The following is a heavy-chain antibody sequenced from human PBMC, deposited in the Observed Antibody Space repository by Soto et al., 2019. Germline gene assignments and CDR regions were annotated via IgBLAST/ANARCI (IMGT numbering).Heavy chain of an antibody. D-gene: IGHD4-17*01. V-gene: IGHV4-30-4*08. J-gene: IGHJ4*02. CDR1: GGSFNSGYYY. Sequence: PSGTLSLTCTISGGSFNSGYYYWGWFRQPPGKGLEWIGCIYYSGTTYYNPSLKSRVTISVDTSKNQFSLKLSSVTAADTAVYYCAREYGDRDYWGQGTLVTVSS. CDR3: AREYGDRDY. CDR2: IYYSGTT.